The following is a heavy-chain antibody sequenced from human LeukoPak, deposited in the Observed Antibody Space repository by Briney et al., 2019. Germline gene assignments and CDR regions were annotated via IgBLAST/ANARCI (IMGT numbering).Heavy chain of an antibody. J-gene: IGHJ4*02. CDR1: GGSFSGYY. V-gene: IGHV4-34*01. Sequence: SETLSLTCAVYGGSFSGYYWSWIRQPPGKGLEWIGEINHSGSTNYNPSLKSRVTISVDTSMNQFSLKLSSVTAADTAVYYCARGSTLSDYWGQGALVTVSS. CDR3: ARGSTLSDY. CDR2: INHSGST. D-gene: IGHD5/OR15-5a*01.